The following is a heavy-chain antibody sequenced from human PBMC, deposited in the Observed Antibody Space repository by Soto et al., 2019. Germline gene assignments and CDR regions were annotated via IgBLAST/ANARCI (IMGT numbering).Heavy chain of an antibody. CDR1: GFTFSSYA. CDR3: AKDRGRDGYNYRVYYYGMDV. D-gene: IGHD5-12*01. CDR2: ISGSGGST. J-gene: IGHJ6*02. Sequence: GGSLRLSCAASGFTFSSYAMSWVRQAPGKGLEWVSAISGSGGSTYYADSVKGRLTIHRDNSKNTLYLQMNSLRAEDTAVYYCAKDRGRDGYNYRVYYYGMDVWGQGTTVTVSS. V-gene: IGHV3-23*01.